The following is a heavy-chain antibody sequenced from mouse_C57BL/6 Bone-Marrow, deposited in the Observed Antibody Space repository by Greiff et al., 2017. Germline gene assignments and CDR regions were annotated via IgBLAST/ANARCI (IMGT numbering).Heavy chain of an antibody. CDR3: GYYGSSPYYFDY. CDR1: GYTFTSYW. Sequence: QVQLQQPGAELVKPGASVKMSCKASGYTFTSYWITWVKQRPGQGLEWIGDIYPGSGSTNYNEKFKSKATLTVDTSSSTAYMQLSSLTSEDSAVYYCGYYGSSPYYFDYWGQGTTLTVSS. CDR2: IYPGSGST. J-gene: IGHJ2*01. D-gene: IGHD1-1*01. V-gene: IGHV1-55*01.